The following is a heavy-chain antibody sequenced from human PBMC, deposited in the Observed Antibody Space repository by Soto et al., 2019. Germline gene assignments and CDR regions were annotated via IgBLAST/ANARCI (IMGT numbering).Heavy chain of an antibody. J-gene: IGHJ4*02. CDR1: GFTFTNYG. D-gene: IGHD1-26*01. Sequence: PGGSLRRSCAASGFTFTNYGMHWVRQAPGKGLEWVAVISYDGSDNSYADSVKGRFTISRDNSKNTLYLQMNSLRAEDTAVYYCAREIIVGATRYFDYWGQGTLVTVSS. CDR3: AREIIVGATRYFDY. CDR2: ISYDGSDN. V-gene: IGHV3-30*19.